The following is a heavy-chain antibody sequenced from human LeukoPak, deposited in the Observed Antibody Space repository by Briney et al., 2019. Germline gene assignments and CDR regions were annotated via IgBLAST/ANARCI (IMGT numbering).Heavy chain of an antibody. CDR3: ARYSGGAYYFDY. Sequence: GESLKISCEGSGYSFPNYWIGWVRQMPGKGLEWMGLIYPGDSRTRYSPSFQGQVTISADKSINTAYLQWISLRASDTAMYYCARYSGGAYYFDYWGQGTLVTGSS. CDR2: IYPGDSRT. V-gene: IGHV5-51*01. CDR1: GYSFPNYW. J-gene: IGHJ4*02. D-gene: IGHD5-12*01.